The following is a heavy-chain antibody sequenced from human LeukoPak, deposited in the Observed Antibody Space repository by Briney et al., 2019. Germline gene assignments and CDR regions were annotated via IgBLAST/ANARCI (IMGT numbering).Heavy chain of an antibody. D-gene: IGHD3-9*01. V-gene: IGHV3-30*18. CDR3: AKDVIRDFDWLLLGDY. Sequence: PGGSLRLSCAASGFTFNRYGIHWFRQAPGKGLEWVAVISYVGTNKYYADSVKGRFAISRDNSNNMVYLQMNSLRAEDTAVYYCAKDVIRDFDWLLLGDYWGQGTLVTVS. CDR1: GFTFNRYG. CDR2: ISYVGTNK. J-gene: IGHJ4*02.